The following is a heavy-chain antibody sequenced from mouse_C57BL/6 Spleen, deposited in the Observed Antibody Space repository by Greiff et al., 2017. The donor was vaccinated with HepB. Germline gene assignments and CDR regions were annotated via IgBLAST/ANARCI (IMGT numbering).Heavy chain of an antibody. CDR2: IDPENGDT. V-gene: IGHV14-4*01. D-gene: IGHD1-1*01. Sequence: VQLKESGAELVRPGASVKLSCTASGFNIKDDYMHWVKQRPEQGLEWIGWIDPENGDTEYASKFQGKATITADTSSNTAYLQLSSLTSEDTAVYYCTTRDYSSYYFDYWGQGTTLTVSS. CDR1: GFNIKDDY. CDR3: TTRDYSSYYFDY. J-gene: IGHJ2*01.